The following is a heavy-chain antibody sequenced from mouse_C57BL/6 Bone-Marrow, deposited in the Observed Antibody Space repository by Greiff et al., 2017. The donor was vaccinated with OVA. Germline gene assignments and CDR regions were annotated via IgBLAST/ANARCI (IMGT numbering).Heavy chain of an antibody. D-gene: IGHD2-4*01. CDR3: TYEYDPWFAY. J-gene: IGHJ3*01. CDR2: IGPGSGST. Sequence: QVQLQQSGAELVKPGASVKISCKASGYTFTDYYINWVKQRPGQGLEWIGKIGPGSGSTYYNEKFKGKATLTADRSSSTAYMQLSSLTSEDSAVYLCTYEYDPWFAYWGQGTLVTVSA. CDR1: GYTFTDYY. V-gene: IGHV1-77*01.